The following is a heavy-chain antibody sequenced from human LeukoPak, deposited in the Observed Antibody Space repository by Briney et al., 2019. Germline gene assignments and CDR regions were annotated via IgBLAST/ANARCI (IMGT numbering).Heavy chain of an antibody. CDR2: IKSKTNGGTT. CDR1: GFTFNHAW. V-gene: IGHV3-15*01. D-gene: IGHD1-26*01. J-gene: IGHJ4*02. Sequence: GGSLRLSCAASGFTFNHAWMGWVRQAPGKGLEWVGRIKSKTNGGTTDYAAPVKGRFTISRDDSKNTLYLQMNSLKTEDTAVYYCTWVGARYYFDYWGQGTLVTVSS. CDR3: TWVGARYYFDY.